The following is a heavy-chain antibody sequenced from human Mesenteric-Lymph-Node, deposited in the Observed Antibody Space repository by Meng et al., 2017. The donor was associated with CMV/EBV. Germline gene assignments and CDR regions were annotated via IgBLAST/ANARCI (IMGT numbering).Heavy chain of an antibody. CDR1: GGSISSGDYY. D-gene: IGHD6-13*01. V-gene: IGHV4-31*03. J-gene: IGHJ5*02. CDR2: IYYSGST. Sequence: SETLSLTCTVSGGSISSGDYYWSWIRQPPGKGLEWIGYIYYSGSTYYNPSLKSRVTISVDTSKNQFSLKLSSVTAADTAVYYCAREVGYMSSTRLNWFDPWGQGTLVTVSS. CDR3: AREVGYMSSTRLNWFDP.